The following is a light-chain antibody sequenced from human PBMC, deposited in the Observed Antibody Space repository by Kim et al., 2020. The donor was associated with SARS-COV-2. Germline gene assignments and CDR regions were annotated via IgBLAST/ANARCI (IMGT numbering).Light chain of an antibody. CDR2: GAS. Sequence: APGESATLSCRASESIRNNYIAWYQQKRGQAPRVLIYGASTRATGIPDRFSGSGSGTDFTLTVSRLEPEDSAVYYCHQYVYSPWTFGQGTKVDIK. CDR3: HQYVYSPWT. J-gene: IGKJ1*01. V-gene: IGKV3-20*01. CDR1: ESIRNNY.